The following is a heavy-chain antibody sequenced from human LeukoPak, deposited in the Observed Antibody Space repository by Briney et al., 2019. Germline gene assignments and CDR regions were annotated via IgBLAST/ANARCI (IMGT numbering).Heavy chain of an antibody. CDR1: GGSISSYY. Sequence: SETLSLTCTVSGGSISSYYWSWIRQPPGKGLEWIGYIYYSGSTNYNPSFKSRVTISVDTSKNQFSLKLSSVTAADTAVYYCARGTGYDFWSGYYIYYNWFDPWGQGTLVTVSS. J-gene: IGHJ5*02. CDR2: IYYSGST. CDR3: ARGTGYDFWSGYYIYYNWFDP. D-gene: IGHD3-3*01. V-gene: IGHV4-59*01.